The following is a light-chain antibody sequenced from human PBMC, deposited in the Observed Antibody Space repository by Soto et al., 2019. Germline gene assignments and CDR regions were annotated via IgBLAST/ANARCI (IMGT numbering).Light chain of an antibody. Sequence: QSVLTQPPSASGTPGQRVTISCSGSSSNIGNNHVYWYQQLPGTAPKLLIYRNNQRPSGVPDRFSGSKSGTSASLAISGLRSEDEADYYCTAWDDSLSGGVFGTGTQLTVL. CDR1: SSNIGNNH. CDR2: RNN. V-gene: IGLV1-47*01. J-gene: IGLJ1*01. CDR3: TAWDDSLSGGV.